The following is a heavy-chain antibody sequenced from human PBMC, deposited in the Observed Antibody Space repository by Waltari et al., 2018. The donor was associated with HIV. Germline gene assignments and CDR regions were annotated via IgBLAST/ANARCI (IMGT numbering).Heavy chain of an antibody. J-gene: IGHJ5*02. Sequence: EVQLVESGGGLVQPGGSLRLSCAASGFTFSSYSMNWVRQAPGKVRGWVSYSSTRSTIDYADSVKGRFTISRDNAKNSRYLQMNSLRAEYTAVYYCARDGMVRGLVDPWGQGTLVTVSS. V-gene: IGHV3-48*04. CDR2: SSTRSTI. CDR1: GFTFSSYS. D-gene: IGHD3-10*01. CDR3: ARDGMVRGLVDP.